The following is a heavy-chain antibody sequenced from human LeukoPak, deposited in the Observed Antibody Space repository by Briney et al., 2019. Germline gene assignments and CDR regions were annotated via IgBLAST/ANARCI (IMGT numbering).Heavy chain of an antibody. V-gene: IGHV3-30-3*01. CDR3: AREITSGWYDY. D-gene: IGHD6-19*01. J-gene: IGHJ4*02. Sequence: PGGSLRLSCAASGFTFSIYNIHWVRQAPGKGLEWVAVISYGGSNEYYTDSVKGRFTISRDTSKNTLYLQMSSLRGEDTAVYYCAREITSGWYDYWGQGTLVTVSS. CDR1: GFTFSIYN. CDR2: ISYGGSNE.